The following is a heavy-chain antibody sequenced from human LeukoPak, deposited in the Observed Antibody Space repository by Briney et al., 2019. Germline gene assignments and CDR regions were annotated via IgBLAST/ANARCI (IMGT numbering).Heavy chain of an antibody. J-gene: IGHJ4*02. D-gene: IGHD3-16*02. V-gene: IGHV3-30*02. Sequence: GGSLRLSCAASGFTFSSYGMHWVRQAPGKGLEWVAFIRYDGSNKYYADSVKGRFTISRDNSKNTLYLQMNSLRAGDTAVYYCAKDPRGGMITFGGVIVDYWGQGTLVTVSS. CDR1: GFTFSSYG. CDR3: AKDPRGGMITFGGVIVDY. CDR2: IRYDGSNK.